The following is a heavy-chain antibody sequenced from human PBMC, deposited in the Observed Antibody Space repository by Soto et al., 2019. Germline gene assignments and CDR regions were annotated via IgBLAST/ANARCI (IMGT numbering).Heavy chain of an antibody. J-gene: IGHJ4*02. CDR1: GFAFSSDA. CDR3: AREQIQGPPDYCDY. V-gene: IGHV3-30-3*01. CDR2: IAYNGDTT. Sequence: QVQLVASGGDVVQPGRSLRLSCAASGFAFSSDAMHWVRHAPGKGLEWVAVIAYNGDTTYYAESVKGRFTISRDNSKNTLDLHMNSLTAADTAVSYCAREQIQGPPDYCDYWGQGPRVTVGS.